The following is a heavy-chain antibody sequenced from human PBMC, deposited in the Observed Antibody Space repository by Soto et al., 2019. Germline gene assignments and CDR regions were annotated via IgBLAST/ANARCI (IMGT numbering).Heavy chain of an antibody. V-gene: IGHV4-59*08. Sequence: SETLSLTCTVSGGSISSYYWSWIRQPPGKGLEWIGYIYYSGSTNYNPSLKSRVTISVDTSKNQFSLKLSSVTAADTAVYYCARLLSSTSPYYYYYYGMDVWGQGTTVTVSS. CDR3: ARLLSSTSPYYYYYYGMDV. CDR1: GGSISSYY. CDR2: IYYSGST. J-gene: IGHJ6*02. D-gene: IGHD2-2*01.